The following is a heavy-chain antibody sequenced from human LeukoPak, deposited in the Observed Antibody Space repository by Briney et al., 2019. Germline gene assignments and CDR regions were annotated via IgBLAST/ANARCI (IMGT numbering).Heavy chain of an antibody. J-gene: IGHJ4*02. CDR2: INHSGST. V-gene: IGHV4-34*01. CDR3: ARGATKLTN. D-gene: IGHD4-11*01. Sequence: PSETLSLTCAVYGGSFSGYYWSWIRQPPGKGLGWIGEINHSGSTNYNPSLKSRVTISVDTSKNQFSLKLSSVTAADTAVYYCARGATKLTNWGQGTLVTVSS. CDR1: GGSFSGYY.